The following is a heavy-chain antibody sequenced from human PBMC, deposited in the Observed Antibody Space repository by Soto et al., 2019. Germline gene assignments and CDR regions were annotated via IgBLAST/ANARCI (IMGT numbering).Heavy chain of an antibody. J-gene: IGHJ4*02. CDR2: IYYSGST. Sequence: SETLSLTCTVSGGSISSYYWSWIRQPPGKGLEWIGYIYYSGSTNYNPSLKSRVTISVDTSKNQFSLKLSSVTAADTAVYYCASLYRVSSLDVWGEGTLVT. V-gene: IGHV4-59*08. CDR1: GGSISSYY. D-gene: IGHD1-26*01. CDR3: ASLYRVSSLDV.